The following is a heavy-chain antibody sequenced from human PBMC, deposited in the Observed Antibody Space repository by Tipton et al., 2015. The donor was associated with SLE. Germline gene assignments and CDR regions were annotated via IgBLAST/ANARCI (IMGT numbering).Heavy chain of an antibody. D-gene: IGHD3-22*01. CDR2: ISCNSGSI. CDR3: ARVGYDSSGYYDY. V-gene: IGHV3-9*03. Sequence: SLRLSCAASGFNFDAYAMHWVRQAPGKGLEWVSGISCNSGSIGYADSVKGRFTISRDNAKNSLYLQMNSLRAEDMALYYCARVGYDSSGYYDYWGQGTLVTVSS. CDR1: GFNFDAYA. J-gene: IGHJ4*02.